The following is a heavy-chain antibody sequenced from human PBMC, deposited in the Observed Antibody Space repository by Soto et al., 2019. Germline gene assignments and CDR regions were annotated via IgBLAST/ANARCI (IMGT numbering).Heavy chain of an antibody. Sequence: QVHLVQSGAEVKKPGASVKVSCKASGYSFSDYTIHWVRRAPGQPPEWMARINTGTTSTEYSQQFQGRVTITRDTSASTAYMDLSSLRSEDSAVYCCARGPQDSYGMDVWGQGTTVTVS. V-gene: IGHV1-3*04. J-gene: IGHJ6*02. CDR2: INTGTTST. CDR3: ARGPQDSYGMDV. CDR1: GYSFSDYT.